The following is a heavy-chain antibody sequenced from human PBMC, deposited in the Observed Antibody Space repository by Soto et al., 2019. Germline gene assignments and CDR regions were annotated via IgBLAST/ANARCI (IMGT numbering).Heavy chain of an antibody. CDR3: ASVEASAGNLAPYYFDY. V-gene: IGHV4-59*01. J-gene: IGHJ4*02. D-gene: IGHD1-26*01. CDR1: AGSISRYY. Sequence: NPSETLSLTCTVSAGSISRYYWSWSRLPPGKGLEWIGYVSYSGGTNYNPSLKGRITISLDTSKTQFSLKLSSATAADTAPNYCASVEASAGNLAPYYFDYWGQGTLLTVSS. CDR2: VSYSGGT.